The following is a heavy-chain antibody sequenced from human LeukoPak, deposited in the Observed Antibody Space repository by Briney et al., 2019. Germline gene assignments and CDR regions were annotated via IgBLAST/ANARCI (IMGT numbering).Heavy chain of an antibody. CDR3: ARERTLTSCYDY. CDR2: INPNSGGT. CDR1: GYTFTGYY. D-gene: IGHD2-15*01. Sequence: GASVKVSCKASGYTFTGYYMHWVRQAPGQGLEWMGWINPNSGGTNYAQKFQGRVTMTRDTSVSTAYMELSRLRSDDTAVYYCARERTLTSCYDYWGQGTLVTVSS. V-gene: IGHV1-2*02. J-gene: IGHJ4*02.